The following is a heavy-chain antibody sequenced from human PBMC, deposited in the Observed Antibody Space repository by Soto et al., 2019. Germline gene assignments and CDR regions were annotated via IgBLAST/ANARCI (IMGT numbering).Heavy chain of an antibody. CDR2: INAGNGNT. CDR3: ARATTQSKNVCGMDV. J-gene: IGHJ6*02. V-gene: IGHV1-3*01. CDR1: GYTFTSYA. D-gene: IGHD1-1*01. Sequence: QVQLVQSGAEVKKPGASVKVSCKASGYTFTSYAMHWVRQAPGQRLEWMGWINAGNGNTKYSQKFQGRVTITRDTSASTAYMELSSLRSEDTAVYYCARATTQSKNVCGMDVWGQGTTVTVSS.